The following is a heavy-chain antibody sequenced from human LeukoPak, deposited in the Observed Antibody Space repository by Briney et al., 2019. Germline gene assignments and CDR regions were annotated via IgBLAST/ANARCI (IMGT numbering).Heavy chain of an antibody. CDR1: GGSFSGYY. CDR2: INHSGST. V-gene: IGHV4-34*01. Sequence: SETLSLTCAVYGGSFSGYYWSWIRQPPGKGLEWIGEINHSGSTNYNPSLKGRVTISVDTSKNQFSLKLSSVTAADTAVYYCARRTYYDYVWGSYRYPYFDYWGQGTLVTVSS. CDR3: ARRTYYDYVWGSYRYPYFDY. J-gene: IGHJ4*02. D-gene: IGHD3-16*02.